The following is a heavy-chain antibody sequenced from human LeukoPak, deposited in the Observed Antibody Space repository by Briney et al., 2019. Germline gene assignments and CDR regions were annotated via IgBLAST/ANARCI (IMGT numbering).Heavy chain of an antibody. V-gene: IGHV3-21*01. CDR3: ASAGVVTLGSLSFDY. Sequence: GGSLRLSCAASGFTFSTYSMNWVRQAPGKGLEWVSSISSSSSYIYYADSVKGRFTISRDNAKNSLYLQMNSLRAEDTAVYYCASAGVVTLGSLSFDYWGQGTLVTVSS. J-gene: IGHJ4*02. CDR2: ISSSSSYI. CDR1: GFTFSTYS. D-gene: IGHD3-3*01.